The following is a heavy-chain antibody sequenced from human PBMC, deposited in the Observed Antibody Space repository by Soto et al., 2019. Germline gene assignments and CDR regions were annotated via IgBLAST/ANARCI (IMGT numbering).Heavy chain of an antibody. Sequence: GGSLRLSCSASGFTFSSYAMHWVRQAPGKGLEYVSAISSNGGSTYYADSVKGRFTISRDNSKNTLYLQMSSLRAEDTAVYYCVKDVWSGYYTGDSWFDPWGQGTLVTVSS. CDR2: ISSNGGST. CDR3: VKDVWSGYYTGDSWFDP. V-gene: IGHV3-64D*08. CDR1: GFTFSSYA. D-gene: IGHD3-3*01. J-gene: IGHJ5*02.